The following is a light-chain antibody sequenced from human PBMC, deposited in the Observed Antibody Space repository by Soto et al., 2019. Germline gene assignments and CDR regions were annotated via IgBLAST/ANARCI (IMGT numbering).Light chain of an antibody. CDR3: QSYDSSLSGPGV. CDR2: GNS. J-gene: IGLJ3*02. CDR1: SSNIGAGYD. Sequence: QSVLTQPPSVSGAPGKRVTISCTGRSSNIGAGYDVHWYQQLPGTAPKLLIYGNSNRPSGVPDRFSGSKSGTSASLAITGLQAEDEADYYCQSYDSSLSGPGVFGGGTKLTVL. V-gene: IGLV1-40*01.